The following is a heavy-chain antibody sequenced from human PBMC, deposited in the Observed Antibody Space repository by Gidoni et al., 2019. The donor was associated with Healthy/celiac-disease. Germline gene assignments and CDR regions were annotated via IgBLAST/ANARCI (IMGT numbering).Heavy chain of an antibody. J-gene: IGHJ4*02. CDR3: AREQMYYDFWSGSDY. Sequence: QVQLVASGGGVVQPGSSLRLSCADSGFTFSSYAMHWVRHAPGKVLECVAVISYDGSNKYYAESVKGRVTISRDNSKNTMYLQMNSLRAEDTAVYYCAREQMYYDFWSGSDYWGQGTLVTVSS. D-gene: IGHD3-3*01. CDR2: ISYDGSNK. CDR1: GFTFSSYA. V-gene: IGHV3-30-3*01.